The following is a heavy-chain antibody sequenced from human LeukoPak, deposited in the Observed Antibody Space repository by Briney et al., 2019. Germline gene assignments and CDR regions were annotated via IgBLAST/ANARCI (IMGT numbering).Heavy chain of an antibody. D-gene: IGHD3-16*01. CDR2: INPNSGGT. CDR1: GYSFTSFG. V-gene: IGHV1-2*04. CDR3: ARAPFTFGGVLGFDP. J-gene: IGHJ5*02. Sequence: ASVKVSCKASGYSFTSFGISWMRQAPGQGLEWMGWINPNSGGTNYAQKFQGWVTMTRDTSISTAYMELSRLRSDDTAVYYCARAPFTFGGVLGFDPWGQGTLVTVSS.